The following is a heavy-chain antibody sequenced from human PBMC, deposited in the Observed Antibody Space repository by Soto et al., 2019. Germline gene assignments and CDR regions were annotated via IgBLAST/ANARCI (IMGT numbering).Heavy chain of an antibody. CDR2: IYNSGST. CDR3: VREVVVAARGTQFCLFAS. CDR1: GGSISSSSYY. Sequence: PSETLSLTCTVSGGSISSSSYYWGLIRQPQGKMMEWIWRIYNSGSTYYNPSLKSRVTISVKTYNYLFSMQLSSVIAADTAVFYCVREVVVAARGTQFCLFASWGQGSLVIVSS. V-gene: IGHV4-39*07. D-gene: IGHD2-15*01. J-gene: IGHJ5*01.